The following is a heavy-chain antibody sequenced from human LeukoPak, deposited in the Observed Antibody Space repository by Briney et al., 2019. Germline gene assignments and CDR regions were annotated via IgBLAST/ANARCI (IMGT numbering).Heavy chain of an antibody. D-gene: IGHD6-13*01. CDR2: IHHSGSTY. J-gene: IGHJ4*02. CDR3: VRDRSRPNPFFDS. Sequence: PSETLSLTCTVSGGSVSSSSYYWGWIRQPPGKGLEWIGYIHHSGSTYYYNPSLKSRVTMSVDTSKNQFSLKLSSVGAADTAVYYCVRDRSRPNPFFDSWGRGTLVTVSS. V-gene: IGHV4-30-4*08. CDR1: GGSVSSSSYY.